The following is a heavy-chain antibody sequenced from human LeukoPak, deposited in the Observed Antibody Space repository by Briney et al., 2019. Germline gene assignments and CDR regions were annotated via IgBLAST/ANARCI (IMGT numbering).Heavy chain of an antibody. V-gene: IGHV3-23*01. J-gene: IGHJ4*02. CDR1: GFTFSSHA. CDR2: ISDSGVNT. D-gene: IGHD5-24*01. Sequence: PGGSLRLSCAASGFTFSSHAMNWIRQAPGKGLEWVATISDSGVNTHYADSAKGRFTISRDNSKSTVFLQMNSLRAEDTALYYCATWTIEHFDYWGPGTLVTVSS. CDR3: ATWTIEHFDY.